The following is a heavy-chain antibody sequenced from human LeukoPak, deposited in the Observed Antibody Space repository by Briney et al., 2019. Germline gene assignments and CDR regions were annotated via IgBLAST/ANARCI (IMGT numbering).Heavy chain of an antibody. J-gene: IGHJ4*02. CDR1: GGSISSSSYY. Sequence: SETLSLTCTVSGGSISSSSYYWGWIRQPPGKGLEWIGSIYYSGSTYYNPSLKSRVTISVDTSKNQFSLKLSSVTAADTAVYYCARDHSSSWYRIDYWGQGTLVTVSS. D-gene: IGHD6-13*01. V-gene: IGHV4-39*07. CDR2: IYYSGST. CDR3: ARDHSSSWYRIDY.